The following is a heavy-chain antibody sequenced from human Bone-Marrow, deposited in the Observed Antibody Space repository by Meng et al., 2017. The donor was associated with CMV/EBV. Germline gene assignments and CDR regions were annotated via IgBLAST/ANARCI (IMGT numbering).Heavy chain of an antibody. CDR3: ARKPRSTNLIGY. CDR2: INPNSGGT. V-gene: IGHV1-2*02. J-gene: IGHJ4*02. D-gene: IGHD1-1*01. Sequence: ASGKVSCKVSGYTLTELSMHWVRQAPGQGLEWMGWINPNSGGTNYAQKFQGRVTMTRDTYISTAYMELSRLRSDDTAVYYCARKPRSTNLIGYWGQGTLVTVSS. CDR1: GYTLTELS.